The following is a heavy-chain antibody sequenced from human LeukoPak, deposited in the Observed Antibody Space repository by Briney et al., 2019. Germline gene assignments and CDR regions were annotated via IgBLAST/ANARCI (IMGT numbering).Heavy chain of an antibody. D-gene: IGHD3-22*01. Sequence: GASVKVSCKASGGTFSSYAISWVRQAPGQGLEWMGRIIPILGIANYAQKFQGRVTITADKSTSTAYMELSSLRSEDTAVYYCARGKVSLVVGNPFDPWGQGTLVTVSS. CDR3: ARGKVSLVVGNPFDP. CDR1: GGTFSSYA. J-gene: IGHJ5*02. V-gene: IGHV1-69*04. CDR2: IIPILGIA.